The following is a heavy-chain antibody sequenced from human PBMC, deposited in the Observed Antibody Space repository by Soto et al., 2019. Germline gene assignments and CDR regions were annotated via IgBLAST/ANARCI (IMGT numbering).Heavy chain of an antibody. CDR1: GGSISSSSYY. J-gene: IGHJ3*02. V-gene: IGHV4-39*01. CDR2: IYYSGST. Sequence: PSETLSLTCPVSGGSISSSSYYWGWIRQPPGKGLEWIGSIYYSGSTYYNPSLKSRVTISVDTSKNQFSLKLSSVTAADTAVYYCARTEYSSSSGAFDIWGQGTMVTVSS. D-gene: IGHD6-6*01. CDR3: ARTEYSSSSGAFDI.